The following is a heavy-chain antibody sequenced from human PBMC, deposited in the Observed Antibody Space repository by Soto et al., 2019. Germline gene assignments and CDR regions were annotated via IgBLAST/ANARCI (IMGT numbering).Heavy chain of an antibody. V-gene: IGHV3-48*01. CDR3: ARVTDLYYYYYYMDV. J-gene: IGHJ6*03. Sequence: GGSLRLSCAASGFTFSSYSMNWVRQAPGKGLEWVSYISSSSSTIYYADSVKGRFTISRDNAKNSLYLQMNSLRAEDTAVYYCARVTDLYYYYYYMDVWGKGTTVTVSS. CDR2: ISSSSSTI. CDR1: GFTFSSYS.